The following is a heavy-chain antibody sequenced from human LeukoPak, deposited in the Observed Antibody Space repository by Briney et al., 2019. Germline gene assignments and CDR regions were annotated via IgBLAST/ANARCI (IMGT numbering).Heavy chain of an antibody. CDR2: ISGYNGNT. D-gene: IGHD6-19*01. V-gene: IGHV1-18*01. J-gene: IGHJ4*02. CDR3: ARSSGAVAGTADY. CDR1: GNIFIRYN. Sequence: ASVKVSCKASGNIFIRYNISWVRRAPGQGLEWMGWISGYNGNTNYAQKLQGRVTMTTDTSTSTAYMELRSLRSDDTAVYYCARSSGAVAGTADYWGQGTLVTVSS.